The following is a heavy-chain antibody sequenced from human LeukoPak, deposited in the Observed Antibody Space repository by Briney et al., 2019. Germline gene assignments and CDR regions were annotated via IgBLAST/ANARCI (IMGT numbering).Heavy chain of an antibody. CDR1: GYTLTELS. CDR2: FDPEDGET. V-gene: IGHV1-24*01. CDR3: ATDHSYSSGWYYFDY. D-gene: IGHD6-19*01. J-gene: IGHJ4*02. Sequence: GASVTVSCKVSGYTLTELSMHWVRQAPGKGLEWMGGFDPEDGETIYAQKFQGRVTMTEDTSTGTAYMELSSLRSEDTAVYYCATDHSYSSGWYYFDYWGQGTLVTVSS.